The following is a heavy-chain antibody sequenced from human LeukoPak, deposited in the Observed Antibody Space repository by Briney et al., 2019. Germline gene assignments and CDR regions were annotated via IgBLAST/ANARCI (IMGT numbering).Heavy chain of an antibody. D-gene: IGHD3-10*01. CDR1: GYTFTSYD. J-gene: IGHJ4*02. Sequence: ASVKVSCKASGYTFTSYDINWVRQATGQGLEWMGWMNPNSANTGYAQKFQGRVTMTRDTSISTAYMELSSPTSEDTAVYYCARGPSYGSGSYNIYGIDYWGQGTLVTVSS. CDR3: ARGPSYGSGSYNIYGIDY. V-gene: IGHV1-8*01. CDR2: MNPNSANT.